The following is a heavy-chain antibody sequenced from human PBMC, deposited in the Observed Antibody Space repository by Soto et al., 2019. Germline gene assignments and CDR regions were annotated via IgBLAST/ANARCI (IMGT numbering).Heavy chain of an antibody. D-gene: IGHD3-3*01. CDR1: GYTFTSYG. J-gene: IGHJ4*02. Sequence: ASVKVSCKASGYTFTSYGISWVRQAPGQGLEWMGWISAYNGNTNYAQKLQGRVTMTTDTSTSTAYMELRSLRSDDTAVYYCARDASKPLEWLSPFDYWGQGTLVTVSS. CDR3: ARDASKPLEWLSPFDY. V-gene: IGHV1-18*01. CDR2: ISAYNGNT.